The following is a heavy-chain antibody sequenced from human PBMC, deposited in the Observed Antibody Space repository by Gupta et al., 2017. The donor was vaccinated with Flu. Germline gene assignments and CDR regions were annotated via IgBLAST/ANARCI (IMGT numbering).Heavy chain of an antibody. CDR1: GFTFTSSA. CDR2: IVLGSGNT. D-gene: IGHD2-21*02. J-gene: IGHJ2*01. CDR3: AADRGCTGDCYSSWYFDL. V-gene: IGHV1-58*02. Sequence: QIQLVKSGPEVKKPGTSVKVSCTGSGFTFTSSATQWVRQARGQRIEWIGWIVLGSGNTNYAQKFQERVTITRDMSTSTAYMELSSLRSEDTAVYYCAADRGCTGDCYSSWYFDLWGRGTLVTVSS.